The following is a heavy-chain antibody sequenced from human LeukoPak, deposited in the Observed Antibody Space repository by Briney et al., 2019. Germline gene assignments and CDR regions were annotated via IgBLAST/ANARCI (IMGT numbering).Heavy chain of an antibody. D-gene: IGHD6-19*01. CDR2: IYSGGST. J-gene: IGHJ4*02. Sequence: GGSLRLSCAASGFTVSSNYMSWVRQAPGKGLEWVSVIYSGGSTYYADSVKGRFTISRDNSKNTLYLQMNSLRAEDTAVYYCASWPGGWYGEDSWGQGTLVTVSS. V-gene: IGHV3-53*01. CDR1: GFTVSSNY. CDR3: ASWPGGWYGEDS.